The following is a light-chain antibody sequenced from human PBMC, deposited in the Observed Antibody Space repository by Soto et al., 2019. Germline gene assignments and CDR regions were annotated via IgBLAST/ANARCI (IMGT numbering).Light chain of an antibody. V-gene: IGKV3-15*01. J-gene: IGKJ5*01. Sequence: EIVMTQSPVTLSLSPVETATLCCSASQSVSSNYVAWFHQKPGQAPRLLIYRASTRAAGLPDRFSGSGSETDFTLTISSLQSEDFAVYYCQQYNNWPITFGQGTRLEIK. CDR1: QSVSSN. CDR2: RAS. CDR3: QQYNNWPIT.